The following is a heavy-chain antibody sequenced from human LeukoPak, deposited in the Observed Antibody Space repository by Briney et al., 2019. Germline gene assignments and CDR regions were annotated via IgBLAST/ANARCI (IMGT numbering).Heavy chain of an antibody. Sequence: SGGSLRLSCAASGFTFSSYAMSWVRQAPGKGLEWVSAISGSGGSTYYADSVKGRFTISRDNSKNTLYLQMNSLRAEDTAVYYCAKGRYSSSWYHYFDYWGQGTLVTVFS. V-gene: IGHV3-23*01. J-gene: IGHJ4*02. CDR2: ISGSGGST. D-gene: IGHD6-13*01. CDR1: GFTFSSYA. CDR3: AKGRYSSSWYHYFDY.